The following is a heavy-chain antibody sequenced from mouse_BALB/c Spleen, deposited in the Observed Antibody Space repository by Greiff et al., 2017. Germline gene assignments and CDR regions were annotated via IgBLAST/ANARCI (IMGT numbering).Heavy chain of an antibody. CDR1: GFTFSSFG. J-gene: IGHJ4*01. CDR3: ARSGKFDYDGSRYAMDY. CDR2: ISSGSSTI. V-gene: IGHV5-17*02. D-gene: IGHD1-1*01. Sequence: EVKLMESGGGLVQPGGSRKLSCAASGFTFSSFGMHWVRQAPEKGLEWVAYISSGSSTISYTETVKGRFTISRDNPNNTLFLQMTSLRSEDTAMYYCARSGKFDYDGSRYAMDYWGQGTSVTVSS.